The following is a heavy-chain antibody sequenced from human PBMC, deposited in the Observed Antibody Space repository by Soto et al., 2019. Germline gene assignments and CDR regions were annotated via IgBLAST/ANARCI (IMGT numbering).Heavy chain of an antibody. D-gene: IGHD4-17*01. CDR1: GGSFSGYY. CDR3: ARGGGRTDYGGNFPPMGPYFQH. V-gene: IGHV4-34*01. J-gene: IGHJ1*01. Sequence: QVQLQQWGAGLLKPSETLSLTCAVYGGSFSGYYWSWIRQPPGKGLEWIGEINHSGSTNYNPSLKSRVTISVDTSKNHFSLKLSSVTAADTAVYYCARGGGRTDYGGNFPPMGPYFQHWSQGTLVTVSS. CDR2: INHSGST.